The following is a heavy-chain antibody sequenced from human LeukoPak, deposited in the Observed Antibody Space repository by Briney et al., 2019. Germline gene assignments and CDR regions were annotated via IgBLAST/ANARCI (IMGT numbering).Heavy chain of an antibody. CDR2: ISAYNGNT. V-gene: IGHV1-18*01. Sequence: ASVKVSCKASGGTFSSYAISWVRQAPGQGLEWMGWISAYNGNTNYAQKLQGRVTMTTDTSTSTAYMELRSLRSDDTAVYYCASEGDDQLLSTWGQGTLVTVSS. CDR3: ASEGDDQLLST. J-gene: IGHJ5*02. D-gene: IGHD2-2*01. CDR1: GGTFSSYA.